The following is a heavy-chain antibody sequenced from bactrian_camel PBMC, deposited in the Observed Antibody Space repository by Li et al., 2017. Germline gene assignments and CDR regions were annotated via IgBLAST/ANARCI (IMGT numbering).Heavy chain of an antibody. D-gene: IGHD2*01. J-gene: IGHJ4*01. Sequence: HVQLVESGGGSVQVGGSLKLSCAASGYMFDNCGMAWYRQAPGKQRDLVSTITQDGRTTYAHSVEGRFTISRDNAKNTLYLDMNSLKFEDTAVYYCAAVGSVPGGPARSYSGTDCRRLLPVGYAGRGTQVTVS. CDR1: GYMFDNCG. V-gene: IGHV3S53*01. CDR2: ITQDGRT.